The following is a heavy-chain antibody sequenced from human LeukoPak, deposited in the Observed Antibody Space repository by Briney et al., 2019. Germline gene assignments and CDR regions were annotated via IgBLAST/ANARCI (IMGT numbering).Heavy chain of an antibody. V-gene: IGHV5-51*01. D-gene: IGHD1-26*01. CDR1: GYSFTSYW. Sequence: GESLKISCKGSGYSFTSYWIGWVRQMPGKGLEWMGIIYPGDSDTRYSPSFQGQVTISADKSISTAYLQWSSLKASDTAMYYVATRSGSSFSALDYGAQGTLATASP. CDR2: IYPGDSDT. CDR3: ATRSGSSFSALDY. J-gene: IGHJ4*02.